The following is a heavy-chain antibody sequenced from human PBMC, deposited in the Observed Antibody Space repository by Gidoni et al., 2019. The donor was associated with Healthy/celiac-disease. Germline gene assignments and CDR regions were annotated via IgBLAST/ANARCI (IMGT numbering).Heavy chain of an antibody. V-gene: IGHV3-30*04. J-gene: IGHJ6*02. CDR3: ARAPHYYYGMDV. Sequence: QVQLVESGGGVVQPGRSLRLSCAASGFTFSSYAIHWVRPAKGKGLEWVAVISYDGSNKYYADSVKGRFTISRDNSKNTLYLQMNSLRAEDTAVYYCARAPHYYYGMDVWGQGTTVTVSS. CDR2: ISYDGSNK. CDR1: GFTFSSYA.